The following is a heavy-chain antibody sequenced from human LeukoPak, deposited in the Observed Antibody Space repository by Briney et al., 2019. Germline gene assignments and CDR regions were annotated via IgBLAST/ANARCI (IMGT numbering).Heavy chain of an antibody. D-gene: IGHD2-15*01. J-gene: IGHJ6*03. CDR1: GFIFSNYG. Sequence: GGSLRLSCVASGFIFSNYGMHWVRQAPGKGLEWVAFIRYDGSNKYYADSVKGRFTISRDNSKNTLYLQMNSLRTEDTAVYYCAKDGRINYYMDVWGKGTTVTISS. CDR3: AKDGRINYYMDV. CDR2: IRYDGSNK. V-gene: IGHV3-30*02.